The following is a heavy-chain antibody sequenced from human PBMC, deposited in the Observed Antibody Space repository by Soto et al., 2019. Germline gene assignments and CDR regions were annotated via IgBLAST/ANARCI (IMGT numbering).Heavy chain of an antibody. CDR2: IYWDDDK. V-gene: IGHV2-5*02. CDR3: AHSPYISSSYYFDY. CDR1: GFSLSTSGVG. D-gene: IGHD6-6*01. Sequence: QITLKESGPTLVKPTQTLTLTCTFSGFSLSTSGVGVGWIRQPPGKALEWLALIYWDDDKRDSPFLKSRITITNDTSKNQVVLTMTNTDPVDTATYYWAHSPYISSSYYFDYWGQGTLVTVSS. J-gene: IGHJ4*02.